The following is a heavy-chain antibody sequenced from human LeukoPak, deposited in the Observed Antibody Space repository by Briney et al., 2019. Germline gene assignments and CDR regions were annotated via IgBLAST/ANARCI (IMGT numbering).Heavy chain of an antibody. D-gene: IGHD2-2*01. V-gene: IGHV3-33*01. J-gene: IGHJ4*02. Sequence: GRSLRLSCAASGFTFSSYGMHWVRQAPGKGLEWVAVIWYDGSNKYYADSVKGRFTISRDNSKNTLYLQMNSLRAEDTAVYYCARGYCSSTSCRKPYYFDYWGQGTLVTVSS. CDR3: ARGYCSSTSCRKPYYFDY. CDR1: GFTFSSYG. CDR2: IWYDGSNK.